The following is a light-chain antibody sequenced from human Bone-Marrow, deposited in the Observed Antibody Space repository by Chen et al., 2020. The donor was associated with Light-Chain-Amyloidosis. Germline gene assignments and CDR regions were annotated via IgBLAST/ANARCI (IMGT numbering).Light chain of an antibody. V-gene: IGKV3-20*01. CDR1: QSVGSSY. J-gene: IGKJ4*01. CDR3: QKYGRSLA. Sequence: EIVLTQSPGTLSLSPGDRATLSCRACQSVGSSYLAWYQQKPGQAPRLLIYGASNRATGIPDRFSGSGSGTDFTLTISRLEPEDFAVYYCQKYGRSLAFGGGAKVEIK. CDR2: GAS.